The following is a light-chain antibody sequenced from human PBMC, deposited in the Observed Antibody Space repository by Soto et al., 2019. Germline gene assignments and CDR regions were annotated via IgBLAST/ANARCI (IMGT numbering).Light chain of an antibody. CDR2: GNS. CDR1: SSNIGAGYD. CDR3: QSYDSSLSDV. V-gene: IGLV1-40*01. J-gene: IGLJ1*01. Sequence: QSVLTQPPSVSGAPGQRVTISCTGSSSNIGAGYDVPWYQPLPGTAPKLLIYGNSNRPSGVPDRFSGSKSGTSASLAITGLQAEDEADYYCQSYDSSLSDVFGTGTKLTVL.